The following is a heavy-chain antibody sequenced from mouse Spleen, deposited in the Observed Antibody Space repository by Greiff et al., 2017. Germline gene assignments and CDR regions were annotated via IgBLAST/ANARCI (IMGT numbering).Heavy chain of an antibody. Sequence: QVQLKQPGAELVKPGASVKLSCKASGYTFTSYWMQWVKQRPGQGLEWIGEIDPSDSYTNYNHKFKGKATLTVDTSSSTAYMQLSSLTSEDSAVYYCARCGTTKDFDYWGQGTTLTVSS. CDR3: ARCGTTKDFDY. J-gene: IGHJ2*01. D-gene: IGHD1-3*01. V-gene: IGHV1-50*01. CDR2: IDPSDSYT. CDR1: GYTFTSYW.